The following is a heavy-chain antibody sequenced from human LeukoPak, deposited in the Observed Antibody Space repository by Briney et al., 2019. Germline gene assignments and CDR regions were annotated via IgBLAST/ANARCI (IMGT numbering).Heavy chain of an antibody. J-gene: IGHJ6*02. CDR2: INPNSGGT. D-gene: IGHD3-3*01. CDR1: GYTFTGYY. V-gene: IGHV1-2*06. Sequence: GASVKVSCKASGYTFTGYYMHWVRQAPGQGLEWMGRINPNSGGTNYAQKFQGRVTMTRDTSISTAYMELSRLRSDDTAVYYCARVWIGYGNYYYYYGMDVWGQGTTVTVSS. CDR3: ARVWIGYGNYYYYYGMDV.